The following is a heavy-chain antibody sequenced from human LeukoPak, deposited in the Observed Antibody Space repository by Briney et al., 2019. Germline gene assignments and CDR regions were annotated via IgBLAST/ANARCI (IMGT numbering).Heavy chain of an antibody. D-gene: IGHD3-10*01. CDR3: AREFGGSASGAGY. J-gene: IGHJ4*02. V-gene: IGHV3-20*04. Sequence: PGGSLRLSCAASGFTFDDYGMSWVRQAPGKGLEWVSGINWNGGSTGYADSVKGRFTVSRDNAKNSLYLQMNSQRAEDTAVYYCAREFGGSASGAGYWGQGTLVTVSS. CDR1: GFTFDDYG. CDR2: INWNGGST.